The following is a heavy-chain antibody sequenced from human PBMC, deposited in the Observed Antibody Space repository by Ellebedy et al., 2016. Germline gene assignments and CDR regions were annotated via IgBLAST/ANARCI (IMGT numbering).Heavy chain of an antibody. D-gene: IGHD2-21*01. CDR2: IWSDGSNK. CDR1: GFAFTFSTSG. V-gene: IGHV3-33*01. CDR3: ARNLGYCGTTTC. J-gene: IGHJ4*02. Sequence: GGSLRLSXVASGFAFTFSTSGMHRVRQAPGKGLVCVAMIWSDGSNKYYADSVRVRFSISRDNSKNTVYLQMSSLRAEDTAVYYCARNLGYCGTTTCWGQGTVVTVSS.